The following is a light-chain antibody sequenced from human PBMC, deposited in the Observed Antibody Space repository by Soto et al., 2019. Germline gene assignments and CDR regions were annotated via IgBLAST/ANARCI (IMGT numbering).Light chain of an antibody. Sequence: QSALTQPPSASGSPGQSVTISCTGTSSDVGGYNYVSWYQQHPGKAPKLMIYEVSKRPSGVPDRFSGSKSANTASLTVSGLQAEDEADYYCSSYAGSNNFPYVFGTGTKLTVL. CDR1: SSDVGGYNY. J-gene: IGLJ1*01. CDR3: SSYAGSNNFPYV. V-gene: IGLV2-8*01. CDR2: EVS.